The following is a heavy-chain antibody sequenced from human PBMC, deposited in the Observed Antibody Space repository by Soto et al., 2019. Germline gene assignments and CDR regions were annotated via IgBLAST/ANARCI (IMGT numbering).Heavy chain of an antibody. CDR1: GGTFSSYA. V-gene: IGHV1-69*01. D-gene: IGHD6-19*01. Sequence: QVQLVQSGAEVKKPGSSVKVSCKASGGTFSSYAISWVRQAPGQGLEWMGGIIPIFGTANYAQKLQGRVTITADESTSTAYMELSSLRSEDTAVYYCARVGIAVAGTGWFDPWGQGTLVTVSS. CDR3: ARVGIAVAGTGWFDP. CDR2: IIPIFGTA. J-gene: IGHJ5*02.